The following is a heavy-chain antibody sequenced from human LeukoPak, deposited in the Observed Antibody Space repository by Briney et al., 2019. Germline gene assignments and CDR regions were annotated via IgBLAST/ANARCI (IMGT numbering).Heavy chain of an antibody. Sequence: ASVKVSCKXSGYTLTELSMHWVRQAPGKGLEWMGGFDPEDGETIYAQKFQGRVTMTEDTSTDTAYMELSSLRSEDTAVYYCATTPLGLITMVRGNFDYWGRGTLVTVSS. CDR1: GYTLTELS. D-gene: IGHD3-10*01. J-gene: IGHJ4*02. CDR2: FDPEDGET. CDR3: ATTPLGLITMVRGNFDY. V-gene: IGHV1-24*01.